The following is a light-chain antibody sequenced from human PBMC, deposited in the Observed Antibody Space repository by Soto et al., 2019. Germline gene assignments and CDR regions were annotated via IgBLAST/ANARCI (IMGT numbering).Light chain of an antibody. CDR3: QQYNNWPLT. CDR2: GAS. V-gene: IGKV3-15*01. J-gene: IGKJ4*01. CDR1: QSVSSN. Sequence: EIVMTQSPATLSVSPGERATLSCRASQSVSSNLAWYQQKPGQAPRLLIYGASTRATGIPARFSGSGSGKEFTLTISSLQSEDFAVYYCQQYNNWPLTFGGGIKVEIK.